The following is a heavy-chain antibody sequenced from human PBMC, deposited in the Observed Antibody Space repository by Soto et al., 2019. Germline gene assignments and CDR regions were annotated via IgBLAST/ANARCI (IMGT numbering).Heavy chain of an antibody. CDR2: IYYSGST. V-gene: IGHV4-31*03. CDR1: GGSISSGGYY. J-gene: IGHJ4*02. D-gene: IGHD6-6*01. CDR3: ARGDSEYSSSSTYFDY. Sequence: SETLSLTCTVSGGSISSGGYYWSWIRQHPGKGLEWIGYIYYSGSTYYNPSLKSRVTISVDTSKNQFSLKLSSVTAADTAVYYCARGDSEYSSSSTYFDYWGQGTLVTVSS.